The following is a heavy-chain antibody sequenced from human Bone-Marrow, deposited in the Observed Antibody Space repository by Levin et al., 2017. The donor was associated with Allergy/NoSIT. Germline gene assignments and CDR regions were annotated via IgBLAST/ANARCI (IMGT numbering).Heavy chain of an antibody. J-gene: IGHJ4*02. CDR1: GYTFTNYG. D-gene: IGHD3-22*01. CDR2: ITAYNASR. CDR3: ARFYYDTSGNYIY. V-gene: IGHV1-18*01. Sequence: ASVKVSCTASGYTFTNYGISWVRQAPGQGLEWMGWITAYNASRNYAQKLQGRVTMTTDTSTSTAYMELRRLRSDDTAVYYCARFYYDTSGNYIYWGQGTLVTVSS.